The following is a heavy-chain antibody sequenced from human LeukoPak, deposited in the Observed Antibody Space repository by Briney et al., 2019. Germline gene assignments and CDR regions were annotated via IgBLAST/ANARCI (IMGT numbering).Heavy chain of an antibody. J-gene: IGHJ6*02. D-gene: IGHD5-18*01. CDR1: GGSFRGYY. CDR3: ARGPSYGRYSYYGMDV. V-gene: IGHV4-34*01. CDR2: INHSGST. Sequence: SETLSLTCAVYGGSFRGYYWSWIRQPPGKGLEGIGEINHSGSTNYNPSLKSRVTISVDTSKNQFSLKLSSVTAADTAVYYCARGPSYGRYSYYGMDVWGQGTTVTVSS.